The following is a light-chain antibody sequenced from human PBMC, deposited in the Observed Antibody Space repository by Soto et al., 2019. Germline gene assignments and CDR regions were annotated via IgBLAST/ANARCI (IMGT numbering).Light chain of an antibody. CDR2: EVN. V-gene: IGLV2-14*03. CDR3: SSYSSNNILSYV. J-gene: IGLJ1*01. Sequence: QSALTQPASVSGAPGQSITISCTGTSNDDGGYKYVSWYQQRPGTAPKLIMFEVNNRPSGVSDRFSGSRSANTASLTISGLQAQDEADYYCSSYSSNNILSYVFGTGTKLTVL. CDR1: SNDDGGYKY.